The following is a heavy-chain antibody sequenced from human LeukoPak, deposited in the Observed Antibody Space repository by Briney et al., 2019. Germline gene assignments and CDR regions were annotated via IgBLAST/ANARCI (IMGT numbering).Heavy chain of an antibody. J-gene: IGHJ4*02. D-gene: IGHD3-22*01. CDR1: VYTFTSYD. V-gene: IGHV1-8*03. CDR3: ARGEVVIRL. CDR2: MNPNSGNT. Sequence: ASVTVSCTASVYTFTSYDINWVRQATGQGLEWMGWMNPNSGNTGYAQKFQGRVTITRNTSISTAYMELSSLRSEDTAVYYCARGEVVIRLWGQGTLVTVSS.